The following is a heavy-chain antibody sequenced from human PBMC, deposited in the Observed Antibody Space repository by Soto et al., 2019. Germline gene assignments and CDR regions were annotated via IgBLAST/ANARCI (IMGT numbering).Heavy chain of an antibody. CDR1: GGSVSSYY. D-gene: IGHD5-18*01. Sequence: PSETLSLTCTVSGGSVSSYYWSWIRQPPGQGLEWIGYIYYSGSTNYNPSLKSRVTISVDTSKNQFSLKLTSVTAADTAVYYCARGGNTALDYYFYGMEVWGQGTTVTLSS. V-gene: IGHV4-59*02. CDR2: IYYSGST. J-gene: IGHJ6*02. CDR3: ARGGNTALDYYFYGMEV.